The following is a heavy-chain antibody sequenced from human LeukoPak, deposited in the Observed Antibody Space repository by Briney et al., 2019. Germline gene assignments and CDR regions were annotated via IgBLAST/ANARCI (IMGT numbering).Heavy chain of an antibody. J-gene: IGHJ4*02. CDR3: ARSAEGDY. V-gene: IGHV3-30-3*01. CDR1: GFTFSSYG. CDR2: ISYDGSNK. Sequence: GGSLRLSCAASGFTFSSYGMHWVRQAPGKGLEWVAVISYDGSNKYYADSVKGRFTISRDNSTNTLYLQMNSPRAEATAVYYCARSAEGDYWGQGTLVTVSS.